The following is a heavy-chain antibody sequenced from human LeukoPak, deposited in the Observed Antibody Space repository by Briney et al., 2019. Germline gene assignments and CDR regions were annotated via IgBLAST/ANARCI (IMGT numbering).Heavy chain of an antibody. J-gene: IGHJ6*03. Sequence: GGSLRLSCAASGFTFSSYAMSWVRQAPGKGLEWVSAISGSGGSTYYADSVKGRFTISRDNSKNTLYLQMNSLRAEDAAVYYCAKEGFYCSGGSCYSFYYYYMDVWGKGTTVTVSS. CDR1: GFTFSSYA. D-gene: IGHD2-15*01. CDR2: ISGSGGST. CDR3: AKEGFYCSGGSCYSFYYYYMDV. V-gene: IGHV3-23*01.